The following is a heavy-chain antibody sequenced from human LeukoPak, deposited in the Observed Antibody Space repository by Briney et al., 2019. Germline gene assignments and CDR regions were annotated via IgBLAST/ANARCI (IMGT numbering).Heavy chain of an antibody. CDR1: GFTFSSYG. J-gene: IGHJ4*02. V-gene: IGHV3-33*08. D-gene: IGHD2-21*02. CDR2: IWYDGTNK. CDR3: ARIGGDRHPIEY. Sequence: GGSLRLSCAASGFTFSSYGMHWVRQAPGKGLEWVAVIWYDGTNKYYADSVKGRFIISRDNSKNTLYLQMNSLRAEDTAVYYCARIGGDRHPIEYWGQGTLVTVSS.